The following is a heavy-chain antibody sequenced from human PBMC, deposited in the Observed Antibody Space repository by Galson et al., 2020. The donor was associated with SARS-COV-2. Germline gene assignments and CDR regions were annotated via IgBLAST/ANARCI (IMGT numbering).Heavy chain of an antibody. V-gene: IGHV4-34*01. Sequence: SETLSLTCAVYGGSFSGYYWSWIRQPPGKGLEWIGEINSSGSTNYNPSLKSRVTISVDTSKNHFSLKLSSVTAADTAVYYCAREVAGMHNWFDPWGQGTLVTVSS. D-gene: IGHD6-19*01. J-gene: IGHJ5*02. CDR3: AREVAGMHNWFDP. CDR2: INSSGST. CDR1: GGSFSGYY.